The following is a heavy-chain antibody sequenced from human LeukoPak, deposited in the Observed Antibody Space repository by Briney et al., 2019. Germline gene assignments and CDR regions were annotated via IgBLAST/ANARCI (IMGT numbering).Heavy chain of an antibody. D-gene: IGHD6-25*01. CDR1: GGSISSYY. CDR3: ARVAPSGYYYMDV. Sequence: SETLSLTRTVPGGSISSYYWSWIRQPAGKGLEWIGRIDNSGSTNYNPSLKSRVTISVDKSKNQFSLKVSSVTAADTAVYYCARVAPSGYYYMDVWGKGTTVTVSS. CDR2: IDNSGST. J-gene: IGHJ6*03. V-gene: IGHV4-4*07.